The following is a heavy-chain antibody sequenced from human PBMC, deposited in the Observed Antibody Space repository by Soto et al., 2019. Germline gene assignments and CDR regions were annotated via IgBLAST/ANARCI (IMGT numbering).Heavy chain of an antibody. Sequence: GGSLRLSCAASGFTFSSDWMSWVRQAPGKGLEWVANIKEDGSGKYYVDSVKGRFTISRDNAKSSLYLQMNSLRVEDTAVYYCAREITVTTGHYYYGMDVWGQGTTVTVSS. D-gene: IGHD4-4*01. CDR2: IKEDGSGK. J-gene: IGHJ6*02. CDR3: AREITVTTGHYYYGMDV. V-gene: IGHV3-7*05. CDR1: GFTFSSDW.